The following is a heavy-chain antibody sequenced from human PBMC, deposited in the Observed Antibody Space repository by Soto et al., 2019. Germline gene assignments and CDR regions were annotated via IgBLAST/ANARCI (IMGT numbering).Heavy chain of an antibody. J-gene: IGHJ6*02. CDR1: GGTFSSYA. Sequence: QVQLVQSGAEVKKPGSSVKVSCKASGGTFSSYAISWVRQAPGQGLEWMGGIIPIFGTADYAQTFQGRVTITADESPRTSYMERSSLRSEDTDVYYCASHTGGSQEGRYYYGMDVWGQGTTVTVSS. CDR2: IIPIFGTA. D-gene: IGHD7-27*01. CDR3: ASHTGGSQEGRYYYGMDV. V-gene: IGHV1-69*12.